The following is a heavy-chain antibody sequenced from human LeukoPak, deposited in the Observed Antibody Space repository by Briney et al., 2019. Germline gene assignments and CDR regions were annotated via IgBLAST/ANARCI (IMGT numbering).Heavy chain of an antibody. CDR1: GGSISSSSYY. V-gene: IGHV4-39*01. CDR3: ATPPPYSSGYFDY. CDR2: IYYSGST. J-gene: IGHJ4*02. Sequence: PSETLSLTCTASGGSISSSSYYWGWIRQPPGKGLEWIGSIYYSGSTYYNPSLKSRVTISVDTSKNQFSLKLSSVTAADTAVYYCATPPPYSSGYFDYWGQGTLVTVSS. D-gene: IGHD6-19*01.